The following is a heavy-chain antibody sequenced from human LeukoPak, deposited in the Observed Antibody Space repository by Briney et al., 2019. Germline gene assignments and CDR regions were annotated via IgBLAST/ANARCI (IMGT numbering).Heavy chain of an antibody. CDR1: GFTFSSYS. J-gene: IGHJ4*02. V-gene: IGHV3-48*04. CDR3: ARSVTIFGAEIDY. D-gene: IGHD3-3*01. Sequence: GGSLRLSCAASGFTFSSYSMNWVRPAPGKGLEWVSYIISSSSTIYYADSVKGRFTISRDNSKNSLYLQMNSLRAEDTAVYYCARSVTIFGAEIDYWGQGTLVTVSS. CDR2: IISSSSTI.